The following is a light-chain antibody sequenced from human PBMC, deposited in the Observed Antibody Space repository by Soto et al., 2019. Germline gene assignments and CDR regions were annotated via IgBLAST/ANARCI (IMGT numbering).Light chain of an antibody. CDR1: QSVSSSY. CDR3: QQYLKSPLT. J-gene: IGKJ4*01. V-gene: IGKV3-20*01. Sequence: EIVLTQSPGTLSLSPGERASLSCRASQSVSSSYLAWYQQKPGQALRLLIYGASSRATGIPDRFSGSGSGTDFTLTISRLEPEDFAVYYCQQYLKSPLTFGGGTKVDIK. CDR2: GAS.